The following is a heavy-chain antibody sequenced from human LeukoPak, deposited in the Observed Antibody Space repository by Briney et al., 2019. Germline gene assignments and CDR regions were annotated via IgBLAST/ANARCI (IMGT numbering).Heavy chain of an antibody. Sequence: SETLSVTCTVSGGSISSSSYYWGWIRQPPGKGLEWIGSIYYSGSTYYNPSLKSRVTLSVDTSKNQFSLKLSSVTAADTAVYYCARRPGGDAFDIWGQGTMVTVSS. J-gene: IGHJ3*02. V-gene: IGHV4-39*01. CDR1: GGSISSSSYY. CDR3: ARRPGGDAFDI. CDR2: IYYSGST. D-gene: IGHD1-26*01.